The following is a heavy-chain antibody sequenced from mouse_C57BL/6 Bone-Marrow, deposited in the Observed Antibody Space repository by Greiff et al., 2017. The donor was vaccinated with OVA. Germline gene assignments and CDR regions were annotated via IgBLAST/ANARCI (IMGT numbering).Heavy chain of an antibody. CDR2: IYPRRGHT. Sequence: QVQLQQSGAELARPGASVKLSCKASGYTFTSYGISWVKQRTGPGLEWIGEIYPRRGHTYYNEKFKGKATLTADKSSSTAYMELRSLTSEDSAVYFCSSRWEGWAMDYWGQGTSVTVSS. J-gene: IGHJ4*01. CDR1: GYTFTSYG. CDR3: SSRWEGWAMDY. V-gene: IGHV1-81*01. D-gene: IGHD4-1*01.